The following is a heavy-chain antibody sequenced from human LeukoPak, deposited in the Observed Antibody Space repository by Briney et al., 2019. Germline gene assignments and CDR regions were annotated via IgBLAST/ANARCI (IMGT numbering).Heavy chain of an antibody. D-gene: IGHD6-13*01. V-gene: IGHV4-34*01. J-gene: IGHJ4*02. CDR1: GGSFSVYY. Sequence: KRSETLSLTCAVYGGSFSVYYWIWIRQPPGKGLEWIGEINHSGSTNYNPSLKSRVTISVDTSNNHFSLKLSSVTAADTAVYYCARDTSSWYLFDYWGQGTLVTVSS. CDR2: INHSGST. CDR3: ARDTSSWYLFDY.